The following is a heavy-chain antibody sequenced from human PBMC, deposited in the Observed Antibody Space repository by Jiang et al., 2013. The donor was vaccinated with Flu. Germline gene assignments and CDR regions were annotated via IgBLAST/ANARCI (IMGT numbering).Heavy chain of an antibody. Sequence: KFQDRLTITIDTSASTAYMDLRSLRSEDTAVYYCARDQERYFDYWGQGTLVTVSS. V-gene: IGHV1-18*01. CDR3: ARDQERYFDY. J-gene: IGHJ4*02.